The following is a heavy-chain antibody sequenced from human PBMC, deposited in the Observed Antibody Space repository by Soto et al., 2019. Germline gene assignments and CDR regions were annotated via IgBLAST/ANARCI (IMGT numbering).Heavy chain of an antibody. V-gene: IGHV3-23*01. D-gene: IGHD3-3*01. CDR1: GFTFSSYA. CDR3: AKRNYDFWSGERVNWFDP. Sequence: GGSLRLSCAASGFTFSSYAMSWVRQAPGKGLEWVSAISGSGGSTYYADSVKGRFTISRDNSKNTLYLQMNSLRAEDTAVYYCAKRNYDFWSGERVNWFDPWGQGTLVTVSS. CDR2: ISGSGGST. J-gene: IGHJ5*02.